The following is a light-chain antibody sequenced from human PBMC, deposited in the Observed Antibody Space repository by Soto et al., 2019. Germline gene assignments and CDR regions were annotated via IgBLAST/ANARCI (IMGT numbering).Light chain of an antibody. CDR1: LSVGSN. CDR3: QQYNKLPLFT. CDR2: GAS. V-gene: IGKV3-15*01. Sequence: ETVMTQSPATLSVSPGEIATLSCRSSLSVGSNLAWYQQRPGQAPRLLIYGASTRATGIPVRFSGRGSGTEFTLTISSLQSEDFGFYYCQQYNKLPLFTFGPGTRVDMK. J-gene: IGKJ3*01.